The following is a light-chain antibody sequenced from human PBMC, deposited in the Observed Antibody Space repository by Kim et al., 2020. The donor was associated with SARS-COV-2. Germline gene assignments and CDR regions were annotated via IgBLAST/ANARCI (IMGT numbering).Light chain of an antibody. J-gene: IGLJ3*02. CDR3: DSRDSSGNHWL. CDR2: GNN. CDR1: SLRYYY. Sequence: ALGQQITITCQGDSLRYYYASWYQQKPGQAPVVVIYGNNNRPSGIPDRFSGSRSGNTASLTSTGTQAEDEADYYCDSRDSSGNHWLFGGGTKLTVL. V-gene: IGLV3-19*01.